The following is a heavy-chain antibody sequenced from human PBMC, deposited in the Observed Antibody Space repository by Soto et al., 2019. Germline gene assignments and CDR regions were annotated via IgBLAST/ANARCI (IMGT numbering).Heavy chain of an antibody. D-gene: IGHD2-15*01. CDR1: GGTFSSYT. CDR2: ILPTLGIA. V-gene: IGHV1-69*02. J-gene: IGHJ3*02. CDR3: ASPSGPNDAFDI. Sequence: QVQLVQSGAEVKKPGSSVKVSCKASGGTFSSYTISWVRQAPGQGLEWMGRILPTLGIANYAQKFQGRVTITADKSTSTAYMELSSLRCEDTAVYYCASPSGPNDAFDIWGQGTMVNVSS.